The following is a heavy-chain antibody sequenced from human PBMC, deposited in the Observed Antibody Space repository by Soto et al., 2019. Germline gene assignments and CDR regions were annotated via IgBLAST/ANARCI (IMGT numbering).Heavy chain of an antibody. V-gene: IGHV3-21*01. CDR2: ISSSSSYI. D-gene: IGHD3-16*01. Sequence: EVQLVESGGGLVKPGGSLRLSCAASGFTFSSYSMNWVRQAPGKGLEWVSSISSSSSYIYYADSVKGRFTISRDNAKNSLYLQMNSLRAEDTAVYYCARLAWGETTKGEYYYYGMDVWGQGTTVTVSS. CDR1: GFTFSSYS. J-gene: IGHJ6*02. CDR3: ARLAWGETTKGEYYYYGMDV.